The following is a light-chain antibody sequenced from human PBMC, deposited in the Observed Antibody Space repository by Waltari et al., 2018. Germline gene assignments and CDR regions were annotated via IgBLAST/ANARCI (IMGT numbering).Light chain of an antibody. CDR3: QQRSNWPLT. V-gene: IGKV3-11*01. CDR2: DAS. CDR1: QRVISN. J-gene: IGKJ4*01. Sequence: EIVLTQSPATLSLSPGERATLSCRASQRVISNLAWYQQKPGQAPRLLIYDASNRATGIPARVSGGGSGTDFSLTISSLEPEDFAVYYCQQRSNWPLTFGGGTKVEI.